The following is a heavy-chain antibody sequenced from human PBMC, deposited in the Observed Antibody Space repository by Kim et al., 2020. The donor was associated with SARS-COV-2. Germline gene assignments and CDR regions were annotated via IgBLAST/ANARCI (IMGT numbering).Heavy chain of an antibody. Sequence: SETLSLTCTGSGGSISSENYNWGWIRQPPGKRLEWIGSVFHSGSTHYNPSLKGRVNLYVDSSNNQFSLWLRSVSAADTAVYYCARHWDYYDSSGFLSGAFHLWGQGTLVTVSS. D-gene: IGHD3-22*01. J-gene: IGHJ3*01. CDR3: ARHWDYYDSSGFLSGAFHL. CDR1: GGSISSENYN. CDR2: VFHSGST. V-gene: IGHV4-39*01.